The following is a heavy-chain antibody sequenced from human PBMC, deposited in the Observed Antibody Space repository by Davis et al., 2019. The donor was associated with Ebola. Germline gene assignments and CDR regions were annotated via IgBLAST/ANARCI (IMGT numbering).Heavy chain of an antibody. Sequence: GESLKISCAASGFTVSSNYMSWVRQAPGKGLEWVSVIYSGGSTYYADSVKGRSTISRDNSKNTLYLQMNSLRAEDTAVYYCAIPDCSGANCYSVYIKNWGQGTLVTVSS. CDR1: GFTVSSNY. CDR3: AIPDCSGANCYSVYIKN. J-gene: IGHJ4*02. D-gene: IGHD2-15*01. CDR2: IYSGGST. V-gene: IGHV3-53*01.